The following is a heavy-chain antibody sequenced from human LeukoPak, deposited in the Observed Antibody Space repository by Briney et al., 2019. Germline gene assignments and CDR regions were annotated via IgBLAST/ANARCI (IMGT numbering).Heavy chain of an antibody. CDR2: ISSSSSYI. Sequence: GGSLRLSCTASGFTFSSYWMSWVHQAPGKGLEWVSSISSSSSYIYYADSMKGRFTISRDNAKNSLYLQMNSLRAEDTAIYYCARDLSVGAKPDLGFDYWGQGTLVTVSS. CDR1: GFTFSSYW. J-gene: IGHJ4*02. CDR3: ARDLSVGAKPDLGFDY. D-gene: IGHD1-26*01. V-gene: IGHV3-21*01.